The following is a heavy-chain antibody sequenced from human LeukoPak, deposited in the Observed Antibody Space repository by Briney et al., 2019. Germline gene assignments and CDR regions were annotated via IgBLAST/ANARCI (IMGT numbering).Heavy chain of an antibody. CDR2: ISWNSGTI. D-gene: IGHD6-19*01. CDR1: GFTFDNYA. V-gene: IGHV3-9*01. CDR3: ARAYKDRSLAGKKEFFQH. Sequence: GGSLRLSCAASGFTFDNYAMNWVRQVPGKGLEWILLISWNSGTIGYADSVKGRFTISRDNANNFLYLQMNNLRAEDTALYYCARAYKDRSLAGKKEFFQHWGQGTLVTVSS. J-gene: IGHJ1*01.